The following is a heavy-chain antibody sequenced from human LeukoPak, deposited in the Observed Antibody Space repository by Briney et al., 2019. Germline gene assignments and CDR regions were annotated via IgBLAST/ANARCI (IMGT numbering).Heavy chain of an antibody. D-gene: IGHD4-17*01. CDR1: GFTFKNYA. V-gene: IGHV3-23*01. J-gene: IGHJ4*02. CDR3: AKEPYGASGLVLGS. Sequence: GGSLRLSCAASGFTFKNYAMNWVRQAPGRGLEWVSGISRSGGSTYYADSVKGWFTISRDNSKTTLFLKMHSLRADDTAVYYCAKEPYGASGLVLGSWGQGTLVTVSS. CDR2: ISRSGGST.